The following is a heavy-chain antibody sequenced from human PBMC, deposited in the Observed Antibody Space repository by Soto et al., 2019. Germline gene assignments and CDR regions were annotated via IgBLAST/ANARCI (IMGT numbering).Heavy chain of an antibody. V-gene: IGHV4-31*03. D-gene: IGHD3-3*01. CDR1: GGSISSGGYY. Sequence: SETLSLTCTVSGGSISSGGYYWSWIRQHPGKGLEWIGYIYYSGSTYYNPSLKSRVTISVDTSKNQFSLKLSSVTAADTAVYYCARDRFWSGYSYYYGMDVWGQGTTVTVSS. J-gene: IGHJ6*02. CDR3: ARDRFWSGYSYYYGMDV. CDR2: IYYSGST.